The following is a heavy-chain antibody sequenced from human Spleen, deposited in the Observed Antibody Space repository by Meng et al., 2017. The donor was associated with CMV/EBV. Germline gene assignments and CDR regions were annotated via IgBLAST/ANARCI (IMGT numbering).Heavy chain of an antibody. CDR2: INPNNGGT. J-gene: IGHJ4*02. Sequence: YTFPDHDMHWVRQAPGQGLEWMGWINPNNGGTNYAQRLQGRVTMIRDTSIRTVYMELSRLRSDDTAVYYCARDERPYYYDRSGYMDYWGQGTLVTVSS. CDR1: YTFPDHD. V-gene: IGHV1-2*02. CDR3: ARDERPYYYDRSGYMDY. D-gene: IGHD3-22*01.